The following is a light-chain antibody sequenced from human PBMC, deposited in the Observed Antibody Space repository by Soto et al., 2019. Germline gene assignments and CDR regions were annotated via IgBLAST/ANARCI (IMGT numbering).Light chain of an antibody. Sequence: QSVLTQPPSVSGAPGQRVTISCTGSSSNIGSGYEVHWYQQLPGTAPKLLIYGNIYRPSGVPDRFSGSKSDTSVSLAITGLQSEDEADYHCQSYDSSLSGVVFGGGPQLTVL. CDR3: QSYDSSLSGVV. CDR2: GNI. CDR1: SSNIGSGYE. V-gene: IGLV1-40*01. J-gene: IGLJ2*01.